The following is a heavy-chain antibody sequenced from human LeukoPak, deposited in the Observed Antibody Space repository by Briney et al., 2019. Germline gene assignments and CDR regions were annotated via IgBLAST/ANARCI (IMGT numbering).Heavy chain of an antibody. CDR3: ARDVCSSSSCYVDWFDH. CDR2: INPKTGVP. CDR1: GYTFTGYY. V-gene: IGHV1-2*02. D-gene: IGHD2-15*01. Sequence: ASVKVSCKASGYTFTGYYMHWVRQAPGLGPEWVEWINPKTGVPNYAQQFQGRVTITRDSSISTVYMELGSLRSDDTAVYYCARDVCSSSSCYVDWFDHWGQGTLVTVSS. J-gene: IGHJ5*02.